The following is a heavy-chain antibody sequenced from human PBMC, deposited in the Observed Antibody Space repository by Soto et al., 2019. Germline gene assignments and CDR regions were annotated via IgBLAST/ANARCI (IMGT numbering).Heavy chain of an antibody. Sequence: ASVKVSCKVSGYTFTSYDIIWVRQATGQGLEWMGWMNPNSGNTGFAQQFQGRVTMTTNTSTSTAYMELRSLTSDDTAVYYCAKRRGYSNGEFDYWGQGTLVTVSS. J-gene: IGHJ4*02. CDR1: GYTFTSYD. CDR3: AKRRGYSNGEFDY. D-gene: IGHD5-18*01. CDR2: MNPNSGNT. V-gene: IGHV1-8*01.